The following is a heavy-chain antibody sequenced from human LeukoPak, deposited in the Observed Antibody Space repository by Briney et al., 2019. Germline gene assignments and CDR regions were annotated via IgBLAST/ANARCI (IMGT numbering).Heavy chain of an antibody. V-gene: IGHV1-46*01. CDR1: GYTFTSYY. CDR2: INPSGGST. J-gene: IGHJ4*02. Sequence: ASVKVSCKASGYTFTSYYMHWVRQAPGQGLEWMGIINPSGGSTSYAQKFQGRVTMTRDTSTSTAYMELSSLRSEDTAVYYCARGRGSESYYYDSSGYYWGQGTLVTVSS. CDR3: ARGRGSESYYYDSSGYY. D-gene: IGHD3-22*01.